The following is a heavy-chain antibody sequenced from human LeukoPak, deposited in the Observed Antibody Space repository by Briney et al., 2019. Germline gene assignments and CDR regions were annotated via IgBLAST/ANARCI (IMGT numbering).Heavy chain of an antibody. CDR1: GGSISSYY. V-gene: IGHV4-38-2*02. J-gene: IGHJ3*02. CDR3: ARVAERTWLPYDPAFDI. Sequence: PSETLSLTCTVSGGSISSYYWGWIRQPPGKGLEWIGTIYHGGSTYYNPSLESRVTISLDTPKNHFSLNLTSVTAADTAMYYCARVAERTWLPYDPAFDIWGLGTMVTVSS. D-gene: IGHD3-9*01. CDR2: IYHGGST.